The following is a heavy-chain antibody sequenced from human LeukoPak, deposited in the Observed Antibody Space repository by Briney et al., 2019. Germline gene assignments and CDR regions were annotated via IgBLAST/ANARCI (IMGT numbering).Heavy chain of an antibody. D-gene: IGHD6-6*01. V-gene: IGHV4-34*01. CDR3: ARVRHSSSPMRDAFDI. CDR1: GGSISSYY. Sequence: SETLSLTCTVSGGSISSYYWSWIRQPPGKGLEWIGEINHSGSTNYNPSLKSRVTISVDTSKNQFSLKLSSVTAADTAVYYCARVRHSSSPMRDAFDIWGQGTMVTVSS. J-gene: IGHJ3*02. CDR2: INHSGST.